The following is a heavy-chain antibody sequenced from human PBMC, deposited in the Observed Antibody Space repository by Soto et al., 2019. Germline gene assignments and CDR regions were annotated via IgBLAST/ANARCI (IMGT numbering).Heavy chain of an antibody. J-gene: IGHJ5*02. CDR1: GGSISSGGYS. CDR2: IYHSGST. Sequence: QLQLQESGSGLVKPSQTLSLTCAVSGGSISSGGYSWSWIRQPPGKGLEWIGYIYHSGSTYYNPYVRGRVIMPVDRSKHQFHLKLTSVTAADPAVYYCAGVRGAYWGGYCYPPPPNWLDPWGQGSLVTVSS. V-gene: IGHV4-30-2*02. D-gene: IGHD2-21*02. CDR3: AGVRGAYWGGYCYPPPPNWLDP.